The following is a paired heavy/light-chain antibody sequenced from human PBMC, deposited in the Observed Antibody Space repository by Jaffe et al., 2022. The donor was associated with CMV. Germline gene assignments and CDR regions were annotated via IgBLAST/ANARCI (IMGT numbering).Light chain of an antibody. Sequence: DIQMTQSPSSLSASVGDRVTITCRASQDSSDSLAWYQQKPGKAPKLLLYTTSRLESGVPSRFSGSRSGTDYTLTISSLQPEDFATYHCQQYYTTPRTFGQGTKLEIK. CDR2: TTS. CDR3: QQYYTTPRT. CDR1: QDSSDS. J-gene: IGKJ2*02. V-gene: IGKV1-NL1*01.
Heavy chain of an antibody. J-gene: IGHJ4*02. V-gene: IGHV1-18*01. CDR3: AKDRGRHYYFDSNAYYPFDY. CDR1: GYTFTSYG. Sequence: QVQLVQSGAEVKKSGASVKVSCKTSGYTFTSYGINWVRQAPGQGLEWMGWISAYSGNTNSAQKFQARLTMTTSTSTNTAYMELRGLRSDDTAVYYCAKDRGRHYYFDSNAYYPFDYWGQGTLVSVSS. CDR2: ISAYSGNT. D-gene: IGHD3-22*01.